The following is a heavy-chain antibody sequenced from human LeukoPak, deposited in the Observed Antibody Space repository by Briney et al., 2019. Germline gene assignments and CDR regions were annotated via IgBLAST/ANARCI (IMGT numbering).Heavy chain of an antibody. Sequence: SQTLSLTCTVSGGSISSGGYYWSWIRQPPGKGLEWIGYIYHSGSTYYNPSLKSRVTISVDRSKNQFSLKLSSVTAADTAVYYCARVSGITGTNDYWGQGTLVTVSS. D-gene: IGHD1-7*01. CDR3: ARVSGITGTNDY. V-gene: IGHV4-30-2*01. CDR1: GGSISSGGYY. CDR2: IYHSGST. J-gene: IGHJ4*02.